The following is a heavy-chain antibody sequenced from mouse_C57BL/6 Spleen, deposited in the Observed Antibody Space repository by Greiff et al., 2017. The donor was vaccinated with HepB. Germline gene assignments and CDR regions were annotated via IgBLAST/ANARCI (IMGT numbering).Heavy chain of an antibody. J-gene: IGHJ1*03. V-gene: IGHV1-53*01. CDR1: GYTFTSYW. D-gene: IGHD2-4*01. CDR2: INPSNGGT. CDR3: AREGGDYDWYFDV. Sequence: VQLQQPGTELVKPGASVKLSCKASGYTFTSYWMHWVKQRPGQGLEWIGNINPSNGGTNYNEKFKSKATLTVDKSSSTAYMQLSSLTSEDSAVYYCAREGGDYDWYFDVWGTGTTVTVSS.